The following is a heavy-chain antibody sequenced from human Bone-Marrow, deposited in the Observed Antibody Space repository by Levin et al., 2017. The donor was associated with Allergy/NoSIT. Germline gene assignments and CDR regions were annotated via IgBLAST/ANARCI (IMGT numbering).Heavy chain of an antibody. J-gene: IGHJ4*02. V-gene: IGHV3-72*01. CDR3: AVWLRGVINY. CDR2: TKNKPAGYAT. Sequence: GESLKISCAASGFTFSDHYMDWVRQAPGKGLEWVGQTKNKPAGYATEYAASVKGRFTISRDDSKNSLYLQMNSLKTEDTAVYSCAVWLRGVINYWGQGTLVTVSS. D-gene: IGHD3-10*01. CDR1: GFTFSDHY.